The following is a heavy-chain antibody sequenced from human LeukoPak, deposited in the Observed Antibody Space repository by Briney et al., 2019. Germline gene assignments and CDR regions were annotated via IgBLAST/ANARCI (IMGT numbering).Heavy chain of an antibody. J-gene: IGHJ3*01. CDR1: EYSFTNYW. CDR3: ARCPIIGVWTHAFDV. CDR2: ISFGDSDT. Sequence: GESLKISCKGAEYSFTNYWIAWVRQVPGKGLEWMGFISFGDSDTKYSPSFQGHVTISADKSISTAYLQWSSLKASDTAMYFCARCPIIGVWTHAFDVWGQGTMLTVSS. D-gene: IGHD2-21*02. V-gene: IGHV5-51*01.